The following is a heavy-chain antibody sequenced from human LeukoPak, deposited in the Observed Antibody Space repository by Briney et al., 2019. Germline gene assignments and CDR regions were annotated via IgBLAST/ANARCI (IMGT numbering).Heavy chain of an antibody. CDR3: ARGSGAAINHYYYYMDV. Sequence: SVKVSCKASGGTFSSYAISWVRQAPGQGLEWMGRIIPIFGTANYAQKFQGRVTIITDESTSTAYMELSSLRSEDTAVYYCARGSGAAINHYYYYMDVWGKGTTVTVSS. CDR1: GGTFSSYA. D-gene: IGHD2-2*01. V-gene: IGHV1-69*05. J-gene: IGHJ6*03. CDR2: IIPIFGTA.